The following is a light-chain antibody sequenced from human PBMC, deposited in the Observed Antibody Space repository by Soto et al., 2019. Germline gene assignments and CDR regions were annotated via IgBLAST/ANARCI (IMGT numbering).Light chain of an antibody. CDR1: QSISSY. Sequence: DIQMTQSPSSLSASVGDRVTITGRASQSISSYFNWYQQKPGKAPKLLIYAASSLQSGVPSRFSGSGSGTDFTLTISSLQPEDFATYYCQQSYSTPQTFGQGTKVEIK. CDR2: AAS. V-gene: IGKV1-39*01. J-gene: IGKJ1*01. CDR3: QQSYSTPQT.